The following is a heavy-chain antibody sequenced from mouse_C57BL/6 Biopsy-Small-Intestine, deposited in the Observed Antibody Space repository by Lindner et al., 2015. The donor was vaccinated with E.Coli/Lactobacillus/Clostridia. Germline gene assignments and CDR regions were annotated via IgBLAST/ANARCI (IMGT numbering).Heavy chain of an antibody. Sequence: VQLQESGAELAKPGASVKMSCKASGYTFTNYWIHWVKQRPGQGLEWIGCINPSTDYTDYNQNFKDKATLTADKSSSTAYMQLSSLTSEASAVYYCARRAFSYFTYDYFDYWGQGTTLTVSS. CDR1: GYTFTNYW. CDR3: ARRAFSYFTYDYFDY. J-gene: IGHJ2*01. D-gene: IGHD2-12*01. CDR2: INPSTDYT. V-gene: IGHV1-7*01.